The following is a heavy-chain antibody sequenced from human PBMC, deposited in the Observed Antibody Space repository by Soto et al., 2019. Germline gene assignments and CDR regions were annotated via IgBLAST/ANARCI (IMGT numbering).Heavy chain of an antibody. D-gene: IGHD6-6*01. Sequence: LRLSCAASGFTFSSDSMNWVRQAPGKGLEWVSSISSSGSYIYYADSVKGRFTISRDNAKNSLYLQMNSLRAEDTAVYYCARSIAARLDWFDPWGQGTLVTVSS. V-gene: IGHV3-21*01. CDR3: ARSIAARLDWFDP. CDR1: GFTFSSDS. CDR2: ISSSGSYI. J-gene: IGHJ5*02.